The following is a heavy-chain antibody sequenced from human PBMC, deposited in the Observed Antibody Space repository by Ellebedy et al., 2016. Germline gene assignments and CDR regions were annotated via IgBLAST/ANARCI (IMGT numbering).Heavy chain of an antibody. CDR3: ARDRRILDH. V-gene: IGHV3-23*01. CDR2: ISESGGRT. Sequence: GESLKISXVASGFTFGSYAMSWVRQAPGKGLEWLSVISESGGRTDYADSVKGRFSISRDNSRNTVYLQMNNLGAEDTAVYYCARDRRILDHWGQGTLVTVSS. CDR1: GFTFGSYA. J-gene: IGHJ4*02. D-gene: IGHD2/OR15-2a*01.